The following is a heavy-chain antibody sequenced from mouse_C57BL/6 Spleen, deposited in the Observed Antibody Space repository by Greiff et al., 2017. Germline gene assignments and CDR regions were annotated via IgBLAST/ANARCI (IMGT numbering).Heavy chain of an antibody. CDR1: GFSLTSYG. CDR3: ARNRAYYSNLYAMDY. Sequence: QVQLKQSGPGLVQPSQSLSITCTVSGFSLTSYGVHWVRQSPGKGLEWLGVIWSGGSTDYNAAFISRLSISKDNSKSQVFFKMNSLLADDTAIYYCARNRAYYSNLYAMDYWGQGTSVTVSS. D-gene: IGHD2-5*01. CDR2: IWSGGST. V-gene: IGHV2-2*01. J-gene: IGHJ4*01.